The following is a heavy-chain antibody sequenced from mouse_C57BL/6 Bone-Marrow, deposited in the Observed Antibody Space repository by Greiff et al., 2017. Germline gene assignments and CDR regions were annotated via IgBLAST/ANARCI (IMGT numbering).Heavy chain of an antibody. CDR3: AKGIYGNPFAY. Sequence: EVKVVESGGDLVKPGGSLKLSCAASGFTFSSYGMSWVRQTPDKRLEWVATISSGGSYTYYPDSVKGRFTISRDNAKNTLYLQMSSLKSEDTDEYYCAKGIYGNPFAYWGQGTLVTVSA. CDR1: GFTFSSYG. CDR2: ISSGGSYT. V-gene: IGHV5-6*01. D-gene: IGHD2-1*01. J-gene: IGHJ3*01.